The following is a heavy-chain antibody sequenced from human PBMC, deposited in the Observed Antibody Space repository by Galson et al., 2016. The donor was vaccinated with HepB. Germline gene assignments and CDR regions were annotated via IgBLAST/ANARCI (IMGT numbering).Heavy chain of an antibody. Sequence: PALVKPTQTLTLTCTFSGFSLSSTKLGVGWIRQPPGKALEWLAVIYWDNDRRYSPSLRTRLTITKDPSKNQVVLTMTDMDPADTATYYCAHNPCAGDCLLQNQRPIAQYDFDYWGQGILVTVSS. V-gene: IGHV2-5*02. CDR1: GFSLSSTKLG. CDR2: IYWDNDR. D-gene: IGHD2-21*02. CDR3: AHNPCAGDCLLQNQRPIAQYDFDY. J-gene: IGHJ4*02.